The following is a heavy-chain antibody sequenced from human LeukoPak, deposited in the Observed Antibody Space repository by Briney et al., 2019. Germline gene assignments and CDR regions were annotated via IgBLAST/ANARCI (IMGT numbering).Heavy chain of an antibody. Sequence: SETLSLTCAVYGGSFSGYYWSWIRQPPGKGLEWIGEINHSGSTNYNPSFKSRVTISVDTSKNQFSLKLRSVTAADTAVYYCARPRIAAAGTSPFDYWGQGTLVTVSS. CDR1: GGSFSGYY. CDR3: ARPRIAAAGTSPFDY. CDR2: INHSGST. J-gene: IGHJ4*02. D-gene: IGHD6-13*01. V-gene: IGHV4-34*01.